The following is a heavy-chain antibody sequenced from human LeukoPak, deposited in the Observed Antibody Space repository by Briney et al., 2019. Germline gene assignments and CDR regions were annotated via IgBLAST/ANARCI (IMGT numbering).Heavy chain of an antibody. CDR1: GFTSSSLG. J-gene: IGHJ4*02. CDR3: AKESPVVTLADY. CDR2: ISGTGGRT. V-gene: IGHV3-23*01. D-gene: IGHD2-21*02. Sequence: GGSLRLSCAASGFTSSSLGMGSVRQAPGKGLEWVSTISGTGGRTHYADSVKGRFTISRDNSKNTLYLQMNSLRAEDTAVYYCAKESPVVTLADYWGQGTLVTVSS.